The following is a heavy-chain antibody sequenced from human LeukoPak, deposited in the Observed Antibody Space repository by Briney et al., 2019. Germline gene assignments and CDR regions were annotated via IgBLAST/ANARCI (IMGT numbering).Heavy chain of an antibody. CDR2: ISGSGAST. D-gene: IGHD2-8*01. CDR3: AKSAGGVGDYYFDY. J-gene: IGHJ4*02. V-gene: IGHV3-23*01. CDR1: GLAFDSYA. Sequence: GGSLRLSCAASGLAFDSYAMSWVRQAPGKGLEWVSTISGSGASTYYADSVKGRFTISRDNSKNTLYLQMNSLRAEDTAVYYCAKSAGGVGDYYFDYWGQGTLVTVSS.